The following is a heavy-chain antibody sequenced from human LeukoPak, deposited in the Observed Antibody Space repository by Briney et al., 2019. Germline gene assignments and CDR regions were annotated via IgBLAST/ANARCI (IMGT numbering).Heavy chain of an antibody. CDR2: INHSGST. CDR1: GESFSNYF. V-gene: IGHV4-34*01. CDR3: ARGGGVAVADYFFDF. Sequence: SETLSLTCAVSGESFSNYFWSWIRQPPGKGLEWIGEINHSGSTNYNPSLKSRVTVSVDPAKNQLSLKLRSVTAADTAVYYCARGGGVAVADYFFDFWGRGTLVTVSS. D-gene: IGHD6-19*01. J-gene: IGHJ4*02.